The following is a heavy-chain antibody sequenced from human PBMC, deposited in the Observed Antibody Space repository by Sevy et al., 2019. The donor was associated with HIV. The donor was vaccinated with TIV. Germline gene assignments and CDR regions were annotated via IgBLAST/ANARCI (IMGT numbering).Heavy chain of an antibody. V-gene: IGHV3-21*01. CDR2: ISSSSSYI. CDR1: GFTFSSYS. CDR3: ARENGYSSSWYEFNWFDP. D-gene: IGHD6-13*01. Sequence: GGSLRLSCAASGFTFSSYSMNWVRQAPGKGLEWVSSISSSSSYIYYADSVKGRFTISRDNAKNSLYLQMNSLRAEDTAVYYCARENGYSSSWYEFNWFDPWGQGTLVTVSS. J-gene: IGHJ5*02.